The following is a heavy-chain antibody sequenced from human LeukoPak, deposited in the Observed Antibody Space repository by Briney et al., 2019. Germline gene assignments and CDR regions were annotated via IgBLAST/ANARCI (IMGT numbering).Heavy chain of an antibody. J-gene: IGHJ4*02. CDR1: GFTFSSYE. CDR3: AVRPNRGVPIPAKGEPQHINYY. CDR2: ISSSGSTI. V-gene: IGHV3-48*03. D-gene: IGHD3-10*01. Sequence: GGSLRLSCAASGFTFSSYEMNWVRQAPGKGLGWVSYISSSGSTIYYADSVKGRFTISRDNAQNSLYLQMSSLRAEDTAVYYCAVRPNRGVPIPAKGEPQHINYYWGQGTLVTVSS.